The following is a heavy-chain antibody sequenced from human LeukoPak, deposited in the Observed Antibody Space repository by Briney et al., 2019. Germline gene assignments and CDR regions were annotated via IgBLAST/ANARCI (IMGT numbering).Heavy chain of an antibody. D-gene: IGHD6-19*01. Sequence: PSETLSLTCTVSGGSISSGDYYWSWIRQPPGKGLEWIGYIYYSGSTYYNPSLKSRVTISVDTSKNQFSLKLSSVTAADTAVYYCARIPVAGPFDYWGQGTLVTVSS. CDR1: GGSISSGDYY. CDR2: IYYSGST. CDR3: ARIPVAGPFDY. V-gene: IGHV4-30-4*02. J-gene: IGHJ4*02.